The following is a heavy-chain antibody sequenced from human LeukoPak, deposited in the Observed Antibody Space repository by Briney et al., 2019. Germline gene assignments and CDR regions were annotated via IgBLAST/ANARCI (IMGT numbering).Heavy chain of an antibody. J-gene: IGHJ4*02. D-gene: IGHD3-10*01. Sequence: GGSLRPSCAASGFTFDDYAMHWVRQAPGKGLEWVSGISWNSGSIGYADSVKGRFTISRDNAKNSLYLQMNSLRAEDTALYYCAKDTQHYGSGVDYWGQGTLVTVSS. V-gene: IGHV3-9*01. CDR2: ISWNSGSI. CDR3: AKDTQHYGSGVDY. CDR1: GFTFDDYA.